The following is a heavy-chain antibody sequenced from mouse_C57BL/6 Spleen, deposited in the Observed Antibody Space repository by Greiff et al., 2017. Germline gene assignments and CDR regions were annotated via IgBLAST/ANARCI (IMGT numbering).Heavy chain of an antibody. CDR1: GFTFPSYW. J-gene: IGHJ2*01. CDR3: AREVYDCYYPDY. V-gene: IGHV1-72*01. D-gene: IGHD2-3*01. Sequence: QVQLQQPGAELVKPGASVKLSCKASGFTFPSYWMHWVKQRPGRGLEWIGRIDPNSGGTKYNEKLKSKVTLTVDKPSSTAYMQLSSLTSEDSAVWYCAREVYDCYYPDYWGQGTTLTVSS. CDR2: IDPNSGGT.